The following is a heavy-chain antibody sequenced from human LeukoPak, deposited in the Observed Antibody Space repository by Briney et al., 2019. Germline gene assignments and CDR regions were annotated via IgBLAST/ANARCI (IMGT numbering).Heavy chain of an antibody. CDR1: GGSFSGYY. CDR2: INHSGST. D-gene: IGHD3-22*01. CDR3: ASRVRYYDSSGFFS. V-gene: IGHV4-34*01. J-gene: IGHJ4*02. Sequence: PSETLSLTCAVYGGSFSGYYWSWIRQPPGKGLEWIGEINHSGSTNYNPSLKSRVTISVDTSKNQFSLKLSPVTAADTAVYYCASRVRYYDSSGFFSWGQGTLVTVSS.